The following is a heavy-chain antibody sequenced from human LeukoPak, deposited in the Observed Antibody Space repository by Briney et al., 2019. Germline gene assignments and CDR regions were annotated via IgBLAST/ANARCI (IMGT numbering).Heavy chain of an antibody. CDR2: IIPIFGTA. Sequence: SVKVSCKASGGTFSSYAISWVRQAPGQGLEWMGGIIPIFGTANYAQKFQGRVTITTDESTSTAYMELSSLRSEDTAVYYCASTLSPRYCSSTSCFEAAAFDIWGQGTMVTVSS. D-gene: IGHD2-2*01. CDR1: GGTFSSYA. CDR3: ASTLSPRYCSSTSCFEAAAFDI. V-gene: IGHV1-69*05. J-gene: IGHJ3*02.